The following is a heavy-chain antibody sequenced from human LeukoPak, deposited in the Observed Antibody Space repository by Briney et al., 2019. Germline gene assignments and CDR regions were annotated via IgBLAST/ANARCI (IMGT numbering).Heavy chain of an antibody. J-gene: IGHJ5*02. Sequence: PGGSLRLSCAASGFTFDVYGMSWVRQAPGRGLEWVSGIRWNGAGTGYGHSVKGRFTISRDNAKNSLYLQMNSLRAEDTAVYYCARVVDSGYDHAGNWFDPWGQGTLVTVSS. CDR1: GFTFDVYG. CDR3: ARVVDSGYDHAGNWFDP. D-gene: IGHD5-12*01. V-gene: IGHV3-20*04. CDR2: IRWNGAGT.